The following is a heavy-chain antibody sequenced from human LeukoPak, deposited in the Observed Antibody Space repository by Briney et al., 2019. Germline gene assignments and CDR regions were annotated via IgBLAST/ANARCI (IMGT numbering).Heavy chain of an antibody. CDR3: AKVGAGYSYGSYFDY. V-gene: IGHV3-23*01. J-gene: IGHJ4*02. D-gene: IGHD5-18*01. Sequence: GGSLRLSCAASGLTFSSYAMSWVRQAPGKGLEWVSAISGSGGSTYYADSVKGRFTISRDNSKNTLYLQMNSLRAEDTAVYYCAKVGAGYSYGSYFDYWGQGTLVTVSS. CDR1: GLTFSSYA. CDR2: ISGSGGST.